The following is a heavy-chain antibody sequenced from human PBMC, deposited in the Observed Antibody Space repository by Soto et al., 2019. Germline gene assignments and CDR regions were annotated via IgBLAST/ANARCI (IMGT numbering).Heavy chain of an antibody. Sequence: QVKLVQSGAEVKKHGSSVKVSCKASGGTFSSYAISWVRQAPGQGLEWMGGIIPIFGTANYAQKFQGRVTITADESTSTAYMELSSLRSEDTAGYYCARDTVVGATTYYYYGMDVWGQRTTVTVSS. V-gene: IGHV1-69*12. J-gene: IGHJ6*02. CDR3: ARDTVVGATTYYYYGMDV. CDR2: IIPIFGTA. D-gene: IGHD1-26*01. CDR1: GGTFSSYA.